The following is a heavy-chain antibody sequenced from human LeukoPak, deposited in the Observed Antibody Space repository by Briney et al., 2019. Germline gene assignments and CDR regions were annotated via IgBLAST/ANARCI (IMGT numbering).Heavy chain of an antibody. V-gene: IGHV3-30-3*01. CDR1: GFAFSSYA. Sequence: PGGSLRLSCAASGFAFSSYAMHWVRQAPGKGLEWVAVISHDGSNKYYADSVKGRFTISRDNSKNTLYLQMNSLRAEDTAVYYCAKVPAGIAAAEDYWGQGTLVTVSS. D-gene: IGHD6-13*01. CDR2: ISHDGSNK. CDR3: AKVPAGIAAAEDY. J-gene: IGHJ4*02.